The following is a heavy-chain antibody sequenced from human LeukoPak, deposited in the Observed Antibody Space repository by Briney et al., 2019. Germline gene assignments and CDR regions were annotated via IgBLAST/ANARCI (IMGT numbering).Heavy chain of an antibody. J-gene: IGHJ4*02. D-gene: IGHD3-16*01. Sequence: SETLSLTCTVSGGSFNSYYWSWIRQPPGKGLEWIGYIYYSGSTNYNPSLKSRVTMSVDTSKNQFSLHLNSVTAADTAVYYCARVITIRGFIFDYWGQGTLVTVSS. CDR3: ARVITIRGFIFDY. V-gene: IGHV4-59*01. CDR2: IYYSGST. CDR1: GGSFNSYY.